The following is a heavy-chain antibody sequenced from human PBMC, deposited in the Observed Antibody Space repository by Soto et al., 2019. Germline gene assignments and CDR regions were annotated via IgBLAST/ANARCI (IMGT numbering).Heavy chain of an antibody. CDR2: ISNDGSKK. D-gene: IGHD6-19*01. V-gene: IGHV3-30*03. J-gene: IGHJ4*02. CDR3: ARDVAMPTGLGLGY. CDR1: GFAFTNYG. Sequence: QVQVVESGGGVVQPGTSLRLSCAASGFAFTNYGIHWVRQAPGKGLEWVAHISNDGSKKFYGDSVKGRFTISRDNSENTVYLQMTSLRPDDTAVFYCARDVAMPTGLGLGYWGQGILVTVSS.